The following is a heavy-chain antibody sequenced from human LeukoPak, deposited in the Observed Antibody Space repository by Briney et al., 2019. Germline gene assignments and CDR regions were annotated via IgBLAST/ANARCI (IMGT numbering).Heavy chain of an antibody. CDR2: MNPKSANT. Sequence: ASVKVSCKASGYTFTGYYMHWVRQATGQGLEWMGWMNPKSANTGYAQKFQGRVTMTRDTSINTAYMELSSLRSEDTAIYYCARGKLTHGDYVAVDFWGQGTLVTVSS. CDR1: GYTFTGYY. V-gene: IGHV1-8*02. CDR3: ARGKLTHGDYVAVDF. D-gene: IGHD4-17*01. J-gene: IGHJ4*02.